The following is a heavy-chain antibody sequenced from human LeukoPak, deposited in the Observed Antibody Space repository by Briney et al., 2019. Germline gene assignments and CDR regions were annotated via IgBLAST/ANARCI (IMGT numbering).Heavy chain of an antibody. CDR3: ARVSLDCSSTSCYYDYYYGMDV. Sequence: ASVTVSCTASGYTFTSYAMNWVRQAPGQGLEWMGWINTNTGNPTYAQGFTGRFVFSLDTSVSTAYLQISSLKAEDTAVYYCARVSLDCSSTSCYYDYYYGMDVWGQGTTVTVSS. CDR2: INTNTGNP. V-gene: IGHV7-4-1*02. CDR1: GYTFTSYA. J-gene: IGHJ6*02. D-gene: IGHD2-2*01.